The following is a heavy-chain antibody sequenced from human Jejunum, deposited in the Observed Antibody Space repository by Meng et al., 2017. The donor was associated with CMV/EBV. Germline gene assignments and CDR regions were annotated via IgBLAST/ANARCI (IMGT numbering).Heavy chain of an antibody. V-gene: IGHV3-21*01. J-gene: IGHJ4*02. CDR3: TRDLVAATAPNN. CDR2: IDATSTWI. CDR1: GVAFSTYA. Sequence: CAASGVAFSTYAMTWVRQAPGKGLEWVSTIDATSTWIYYADSVKGRFTISRDNAQNSLYLQMSSLRAEDTALYYCTRDLVAATAPNNWGQGTLVTVSS. D-gene: IGHD1-26*01.